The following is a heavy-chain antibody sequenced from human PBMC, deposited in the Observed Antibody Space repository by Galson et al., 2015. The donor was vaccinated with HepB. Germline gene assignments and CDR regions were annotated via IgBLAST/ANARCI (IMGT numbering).Heavy chain of an antibody. Sequence: SLRLSCAASGFTFSSYAMSWVRQAPGKGLEWVSAISGSGGSTYYADSVKGRFTISRDNSKNTLYLQMNSLRAEDTAVYYCAKDPGIVRSGSYYVDWGQGTLVTVSS. V-gene: IGHV3-23*01. CDR1: GFTFSSYA. D-gene: IGHD3-10*01. CDR2: ISGSGGST. CDR3: AKDPGIVRSGSYYVD. J-gene: IGHJ4*02.